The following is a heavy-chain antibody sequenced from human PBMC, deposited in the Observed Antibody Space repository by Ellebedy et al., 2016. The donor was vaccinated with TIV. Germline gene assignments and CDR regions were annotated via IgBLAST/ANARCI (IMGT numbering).Heavy chain of an antibody. V-gene: IGHV1-24*01. D-gene: IGHD4-23*01. CDR2: FDPVDGET. CDR1: GYSLREVS. Sequence: AASVTVSCKVSGYSLREVSMHWVRQAPGKGLEWMGGFDPVDGETIFAEQFQGRVIMTEDSSTATAYMHLSSLRSEDTALYYCAIQDVGAGWELPYWGQGTLVTVSS. J-gene: IGHJ4*02. CDR3: AIQDVGAGWELPY.